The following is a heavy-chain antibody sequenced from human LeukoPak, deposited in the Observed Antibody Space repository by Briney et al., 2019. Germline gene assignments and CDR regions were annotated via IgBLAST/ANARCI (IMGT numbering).Heavy chain of an antibody. CDR3: ARTIMAATGNDY. CDR2: INTDGRTT. CDR1: GFTFSSYS. V-gene: IGHV3-74*01. J-gene: IGHJ4*02. D-gene: IGHD6-13*01. Sequence: GGSLRLSCAASGFTFSSYSMNWVRQVPGKGLVWVSRINTDGRTTNYADSVKGRFTISRDNAKNTLYLQMNSLRADDTAVYYCARTIMAATGNDYWGQGTLVTVSS.